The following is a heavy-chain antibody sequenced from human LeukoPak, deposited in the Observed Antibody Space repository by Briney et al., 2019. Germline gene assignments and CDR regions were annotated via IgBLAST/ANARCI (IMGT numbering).Heavy chain of an antibody. J-gene: IGHJ4*02. Sequence: GGSLRLSCAASGFTFSRYAMTWVRQAPGKGLEWVSIISGGGGSTYYADSVKGRFSISRDTSKNTLYLQMNSLRAEDTAVYYCAKNSGDYVSGGFDYWGQGTLVTVSS. V-gene: IGHV3-23*01. D-gene: IGHD4-17*01. CDR3: AKNSGDYVSGGFDY. CDR1: GFTFSRYA. CDR2: ISGGGGST.